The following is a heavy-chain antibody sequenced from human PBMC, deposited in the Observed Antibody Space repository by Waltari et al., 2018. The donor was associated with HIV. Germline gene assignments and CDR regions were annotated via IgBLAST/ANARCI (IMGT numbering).Heavy chain of an antibody. CDR1: GFSVRQHW. CDR2: INSDGSTR. CDR3: ARASHYIEFSTFDGDYYFDL. Sequence: VQLVESGGGSIKTGGSLRLPCAGSGFSVRQHWMDWVLQGPGKGLVWVARINSDGSTRNYADAVKGRFVISRDNSRNTVYLQLNSVKVEDTAVYFCARASHYIEFSTFDGDYYFDLWGRGTRVAVSS. J-gene: IGHJ4*02. V-gene: IGHV3-74*01. D-gene: IGHD3-9*01.